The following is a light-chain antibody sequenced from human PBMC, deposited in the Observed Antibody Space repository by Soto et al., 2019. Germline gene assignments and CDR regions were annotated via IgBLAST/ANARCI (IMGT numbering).Light chain of an antibody. CDR1: QSGLYSSNNKNY. V-gene: IGKV4-1*01. J-gene: IGKJ1*01. CDR2: WAS. CDR3: QQYYSTPQT. Sequence: DIVMTQSPDSLAVSLGERATINCKPSQSGLYSSNNKNYLAWYQQKPGQPPKLRIYWASTRESGVPDRFSGSGSGTDFTLSISSLQAEDVAVYYCQQYYSTPQTFGQGTKVDIK.